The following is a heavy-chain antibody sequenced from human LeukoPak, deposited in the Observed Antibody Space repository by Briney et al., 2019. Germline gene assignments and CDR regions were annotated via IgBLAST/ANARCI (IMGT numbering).Heavy chain of an antibody. V-gene: IGHV1-69*13. D-gene: IGHD2-8*01. CDR2: IIPIFGTA. CDR3: ASSKGEEVNVLMLNVFDI. J-gene: IGHJ3*02. CDR1: GGTFSSYA. Sequence: GASVKVSCKASGGTFSSYAISWVQQAPGQGLEWMGGIIPIFGTANYAQKFQGRVTITADESTSTAYMELSSLRSEDTAVYYCASSKGEEVNVLMLNVFDIWGQGTMVTVSS.